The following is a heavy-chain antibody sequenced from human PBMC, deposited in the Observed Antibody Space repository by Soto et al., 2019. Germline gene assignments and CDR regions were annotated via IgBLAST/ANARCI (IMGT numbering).Heavy chain of an antibody. Sequence: GGSLRLSCAASGFPFSSYAMSWVRQAPGKGLEWVSAISGSGGSTYYADSVKGRFTISRDNSKNTLYLQMNSLRAEDTAVYYCAKALLLSRVSFDYWGQGTLVTVSS. D-gene: IGHD2-2*01. CDR3: AKALLLSRVSFDY. V-gene: IGHV3-23*01. CDR1: GFPFSSYA. J-gene: IGHJ4*02. CDR2: ISGSGGST.